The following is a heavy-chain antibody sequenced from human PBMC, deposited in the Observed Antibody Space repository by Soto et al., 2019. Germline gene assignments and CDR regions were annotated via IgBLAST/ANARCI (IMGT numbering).Heavy chain of an antibody. J-gene: IGHJ4*02. V-gene: IGHV4-34*01. CDR2: INHSGST. CDR1: GGSFSGYY. CDR3: ARGHSGSYPN. D-gene: IGHD1-26*01. Sequence: PSETLSLTCAVYGGSFSGYYWSWIRQPPGKGLEWIGEINHSGSTNYNPSLKSRVTISVDTSMNQFSLKLSSVTAADTAVYYCARGHSGSYPNWGQGTLVTVSS.